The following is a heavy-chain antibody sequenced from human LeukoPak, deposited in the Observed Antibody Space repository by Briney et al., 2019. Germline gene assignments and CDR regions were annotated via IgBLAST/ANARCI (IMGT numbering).Heavy chain of an antibody. CDR2: ISAYNGNT. J-gene: IGHJ4*02. D-gene: IGHD3-10*01. V-gene: IGHV1-18*01. CDR1: GYTFTSYG. Sequence: ASVKVSCKASGYTFTSYGISWVRQAPGQGLEWMGWISAYNGNTNYAQKLQGRVTMTTDTSTSTAYMELRSLRFDDTAVYYCARAKSLPLGELNYYGSGSSPTFDYWGQGTLVTVSS. CDR3: ARAKSLPLGELNYYGSGSSPTFDY.